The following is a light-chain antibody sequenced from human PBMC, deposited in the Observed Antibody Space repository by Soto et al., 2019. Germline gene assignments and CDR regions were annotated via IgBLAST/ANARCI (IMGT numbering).Light chain of an antibody. CDR3: QQRSDWPPIT. Sequence: EIVLTQSPDTLSLSPVDRATLSCRASPSISSYLAWYQQKPGQSPRLLIYDASNRATGIPARFSGSGSGTDFTLTISSLEPEDFAVYYCQQRSDWPPITFGQGTRLEIK. CDR1: PSISSY. V-gene: IGKV3-11*01. J-gene: IGKJ5*01. CDR2: DAS.